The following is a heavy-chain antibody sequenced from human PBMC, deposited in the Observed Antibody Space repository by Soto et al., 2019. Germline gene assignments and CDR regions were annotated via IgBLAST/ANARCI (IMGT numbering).Heavy chain of an antibody. CDR1: GFTFSSYA. Sequence: GGSLRLSCAASGFTFSSYAMSWVRQAPGKGLEWVSAISGSGGSTYYADSVKGRFTISRDNSKNTLYLQMNSLRAEDTAVYYCAKEPKGIAQYCSGGSCYGNWFDPWGQGTLVTVSS. J-gene: IGHJ5*02. CDR2: ISGSGGST. CDR3: AKEPKGIAQYCSGGSCYGNWFDP. D-gene: IGHD2-15*01. V-gene: IGHV3-23*01.